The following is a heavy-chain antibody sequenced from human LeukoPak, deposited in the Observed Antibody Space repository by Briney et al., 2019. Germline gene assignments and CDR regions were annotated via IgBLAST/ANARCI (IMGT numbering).Heavy chain of an antibody. V-gene: IGHV1-8*01. CDR1: GYTFTSYD. CDR2: MNLNSGNT. CDR3: ARSKGARFRELLNY. Sequence: ASVKVSCKASGYTFTSYDINWVRQATGQGLEWMGWMNLNSGNTGYAQKFQGRVTMTRNTSISTAYMELSSLRSEDTAVYYCARSKGARFRELLNYWGQGTLVTVSS. D-gene: IGHD3-10*01. J-gene: IGHJ4*02.